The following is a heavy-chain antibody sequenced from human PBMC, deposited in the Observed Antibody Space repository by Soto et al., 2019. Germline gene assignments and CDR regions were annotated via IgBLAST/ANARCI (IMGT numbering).Heavy chain of an antibody. J-gene: IGHJ6*02. CDR2: TYYRSKWYN. CDR1: GDSVSSNSAA. V-gene: IGHV6-1*01. Sequence: SQTLSLTCAISGDSVSSNSAAWNWIRQSPSRGLEWLGRTYYRSKWYNDYAVSVKSRITINPDTSKNTLYLQMNSLRAEDTAVYYCARVSRPMATIPHYYYYGMDVWGQGTTVTVSS. D-gene: IGHD5-12*01. CDR3: ARVSRPMATIPHYYYYGMDV.